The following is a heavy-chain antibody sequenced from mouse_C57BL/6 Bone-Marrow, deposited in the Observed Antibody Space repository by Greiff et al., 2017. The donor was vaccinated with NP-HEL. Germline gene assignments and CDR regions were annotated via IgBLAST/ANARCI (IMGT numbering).Heavy chain of an antibody. J-gene: IGHJ4*01. CDR1: GFTFSDFY. V-gene: IGHV7-1*01. Sequence: EVKLMESGGGLVQSGRSLRLSCATSGFTFSDFYMEWVRQAPGKGLEWIAASRNKANDYTTEYSASVKGRFIVSRDTSQSILYLQMNALRAEDTAIYYCARDRGLPYYAMDYWGQGTSVTVSS. D-gene: IGHD2-4*01. CDR3: ARDRGLPYYAMDY. CDR2: SRNKANDYTT.